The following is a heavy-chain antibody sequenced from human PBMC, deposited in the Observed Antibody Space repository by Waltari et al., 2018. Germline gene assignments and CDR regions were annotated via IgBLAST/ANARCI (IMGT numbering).Heavy chain of an antibody. CDR3: ARDKGGYGTQIDP. Sequence: QVQLQESGPGLVKPSQPLSLTCTVSGGSSTSGGYYCSWIPQYPGKGLEWIAYIYYSGSTSYNPSLKSRVTMSVDTSKDQFSLNLSSVTVADTAIYYCARDKGGYGTQIDPWGQGILVTVSS. J-gene: IGHJ5*02. CDR2: IYYSGST. CDR1: GGSSTSGGYY. V-gene: IGHV4-31*03. D-gene: IGHD2-15*01.